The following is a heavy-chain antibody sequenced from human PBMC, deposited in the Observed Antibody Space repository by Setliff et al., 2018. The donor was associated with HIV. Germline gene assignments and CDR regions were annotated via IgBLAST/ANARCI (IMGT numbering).Heavy chain of an antibody. D-gene: IGHD3-3*01. Sequence: SETLSLTCTVSGDSISRSSYYWGWIRQPPGKGLEWIGNIYYIEITNYYPSLESRVTISVDTSKNQSSLNLTSVTAADTAVYYCARSKTFYDFWGGYYTHGAFKIWGLGTMVTVS. CDR2: IYYIEIT. CDR1: GDSISRSSYY. V-gene: IGHV4-39*01. J-gene: IGHJ3*02. CDR3: ARSKTFYDFWGGYYTHGAFKI.